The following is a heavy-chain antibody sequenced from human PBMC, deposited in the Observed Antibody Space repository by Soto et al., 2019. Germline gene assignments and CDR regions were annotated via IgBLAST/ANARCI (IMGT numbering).Heavy chain of an antibody. D-gene: IGHD3-10*01. Sequence: QVQLVQSGAEVKKPGASVKVSCKVSGYSLTVLSMHWVRQAPGKGHERMGGFDPEDGETIYAQRFQGRVTMTEDTSTDTASMELSSLRSEDTAVYYCATRPNYYGSGVYYFDYWGQGTLVTVSS. CDR1: GYSLTVLS. V-gene: IGHV1-24*01. J-gene: IGHJ4*02. CDR2: FDPEDGET. CDR3: ATRPNYYGSGVYYFDY.